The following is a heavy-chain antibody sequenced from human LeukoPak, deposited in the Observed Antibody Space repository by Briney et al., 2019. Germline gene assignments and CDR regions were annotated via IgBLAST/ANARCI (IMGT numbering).Heavy chain of an antibody. V-gene: IGHV4-4*09. CDR1: GGSISSYY. J-gene: IGHJ4*02. CDR3: ARHATELLWFGSYQGSYFDY. CDR2: IYTSGST. Sequence: PSETLSLTCTVSGGSISSYYWNWIRQPPGKGLEWIGYIYTSGSTNYNPFLKSRVTTSVDTSRNHFSLTRRSVTAADTAVYYCARHATELLWFGSYQGSYFDYWGQGTLVTVSS. D-gene: IGHD3-10*01.